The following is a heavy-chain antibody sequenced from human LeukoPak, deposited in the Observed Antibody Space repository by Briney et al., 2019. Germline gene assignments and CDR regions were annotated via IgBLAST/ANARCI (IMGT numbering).Heavy chain of an antibody. J-gene: IGHJ4*02. CDR2: IYTSGST. CDR3: ATLERYYYDSSGYSGPYFDY. D-gene: IGHD3-22*01. V-gene: IGHV4-4*09. Sequence: SETLSLTCTVSGGSISSYYWSWIRQPPGKGLEWIVYIYTSGSTNYNPSLKSRATISVDTSKNQFSLKLSSVTAADTAVYYCATLERYYYDSSGYSGPYFDYWGQGTLVTVSS. CDR1: GGSISSYY.